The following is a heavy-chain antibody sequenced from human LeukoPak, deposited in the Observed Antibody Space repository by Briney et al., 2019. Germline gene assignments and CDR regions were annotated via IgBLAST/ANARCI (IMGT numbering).Heavy chain of an antibody. CDR2: INHSGST. D-gene: IGHD3-10*01. CDR1: GGSFRGYY. V-gene: IGHV4-34*01. CDR3: ARGPLLYGSGSYYYGGTTVFDY. J-gene: IGHJ4*02. Sequence: SETLSLTCAVYGGSFRGYYWSWIRQPPGKGLEWIGEINHSGSTNYNPSLKSRVTISVDTSKNQFSLKLSSVTAADTAVYYCARGPLLYGSGSYYYGGTTVFDYWGQGTLVTVSS.